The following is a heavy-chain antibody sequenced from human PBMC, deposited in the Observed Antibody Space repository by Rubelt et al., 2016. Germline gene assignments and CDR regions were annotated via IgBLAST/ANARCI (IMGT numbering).Heavy chain of an antibody. CDR1: GFTFSGYA. J-gene: IGHJ4*02. Sequence: GGGLVQPGGSLRLSCAASGFTFSGYAMSWVRQAPGKGLEWVANMKGDGEIFYADSMKGRFTISRDNAKNLVYLRMKSLRAEDTAVYYCARDFRSNNGIYYSDYWGQGTLVTVSS. D-gene: IGHD3-22*01. CDR3: ARDFRSNNGIYYSDY. V-gene: IGHV3-7*01. CDR2: MKGDGEI.